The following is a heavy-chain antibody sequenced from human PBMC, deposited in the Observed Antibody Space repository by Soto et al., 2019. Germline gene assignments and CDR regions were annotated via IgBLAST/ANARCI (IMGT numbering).Heavy chain of an antibody. CDR1: GGSISSGGYY. CDR2: IYYSGST. J-gene: IGHJ4*02. Sequence: QVQLQESGPGLVKPSQTLSLTCTVSGGSISSGGYYWSWIRQHPGKGLEWIGYIYYSGSTYYNPSLKSRFTISVDTSKNQFSLKLSSVTAADTAVYYCARGRVVTATLKYYFDYWGQGTLVTVSS. D-gene: IGHD2-21*02. CDR3: ARGRVVTATLKYYFDY. V-gene: IGHV4-31*03.